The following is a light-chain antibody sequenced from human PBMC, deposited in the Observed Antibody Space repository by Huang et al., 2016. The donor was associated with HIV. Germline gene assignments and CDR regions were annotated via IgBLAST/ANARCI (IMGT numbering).Light chain of an antibody. J-gene: IGKJ2*01. CDR3: QQYSNWPPYT. Sequence: VMTQSPATLSVSPGEGATLSCRALESVSNNLAWYQQKVGQAPRFLIYDASTRATGVPARFRGSGAGTEFTLAISSLQSEDFAIYYCQQYSNWPPYTFGQGTKLEIK. V-gene: IGKV3-15*01. CDR2: DAS. CDR1: ESVSNN.